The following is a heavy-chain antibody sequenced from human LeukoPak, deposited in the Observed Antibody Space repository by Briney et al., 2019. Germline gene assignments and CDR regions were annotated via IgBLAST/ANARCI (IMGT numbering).Heavy chain of an antibody. Sequence: ASVKVSCKASGYTFTSYGISWVRQAPGQGLEWMGIINPSDGTTTYAQKFQGRVTMTRDMSTSTVYMELSSLSSEDTAVYYCARTFYEQMPHFDYWGQGTLVTVSS. V-gene: IGHV1-46*01. CDR3: ARTFYEQMPHFDY. J-gene: IGHJ4*02. D-gene: IGHD3-16*01. CDR2: INPSDGTT. CDR1: GYTFTSYG.